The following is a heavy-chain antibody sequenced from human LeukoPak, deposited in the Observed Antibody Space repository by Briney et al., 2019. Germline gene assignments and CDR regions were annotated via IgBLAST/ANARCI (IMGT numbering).Heavy chain of an antibody. CDR2: IYYSGST. Sequence: SETLSLTCTVSGGSISSGGYYWSWIRQHPGKGLEWIGYIYYSGSTYYNPSLKSRVTISVDTSKNQFSLKLSSVTAADTAVYYCARSSYYYDSSGFGTWGQGTLVTVSS. J-gene: IGHJ5*02. CDR1: GGSISSGGYY. CDR3: ARSSYYYDSSGFGT. V-gene: IGHV4-31*03. D-gene: IGHD3-22*01.